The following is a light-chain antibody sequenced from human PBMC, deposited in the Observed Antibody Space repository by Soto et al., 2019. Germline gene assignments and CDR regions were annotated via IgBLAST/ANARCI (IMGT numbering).Light chain of an antibody. J-gene: IGKJ2*01. CDR2: TAS. Sequence: EIVLTQSPGTLSLSPGERATLSCRASQTVGSGYLAWYQQKPGQAPRLLIHTASSGATGIPDRFSGSGSGTDFTLTISRLEPEDFALYYCQQYSNSPYTFGQGSKLEIK. V-gene: IGKV3-20*01. CDR3: QQYSNSPYT. CDR1: QTVGSGY.